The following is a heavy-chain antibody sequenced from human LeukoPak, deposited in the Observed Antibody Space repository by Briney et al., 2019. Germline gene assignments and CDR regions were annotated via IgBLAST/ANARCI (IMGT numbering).Heavy chain of an antibody. Sequence: ASVKVSCKASGYTFRNYYLHWVRQAPGQGLEWMGLINPTAGNTYYAQKFQGRVTMTRDMSTSTDYMELSSLRSEDTAVYYCARDNSVEDTAWWFDPWGQGTLVTVSS. D-gene: IGHD4-23*01. CDR1: GYTFRNYY. CDR3: ARDNSVEDTAWWFDP. J-gene: IGHJ5*02. CDR2: INPTAGNT. V-gene: IGHV1-46*01.